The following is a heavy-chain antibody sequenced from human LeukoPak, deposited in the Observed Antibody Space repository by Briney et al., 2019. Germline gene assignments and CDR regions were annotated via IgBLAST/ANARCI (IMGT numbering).Heavy chain of an antibody. J-gene: IGHJ5*02. V-gene: IGHV3-49*03. D-gene: IGHD3-3*01. CDR3: TRGLLTRYYDFWSGYQGDWFDP. CDR2: IRSKAYGGTT. CDR1: GFTFGDYA. Sequence: GGSLRLSCTASGFTFGDYAMGWFRQAPGKGLEWVGFIRSKAYGGTTEYAASVKGRFTISRDDSKSIAYLQMNSLKTEDTAVYYCTRGLLTRYYDFWSGYQGDWFDPWGQGTLVTVSS.